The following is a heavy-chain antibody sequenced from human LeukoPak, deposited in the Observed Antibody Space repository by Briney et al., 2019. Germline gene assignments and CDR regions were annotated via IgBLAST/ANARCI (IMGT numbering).Heavy chain of an antibody. D-gene: IGHD1-20*01. V-gene: IGHV1-2*02. CDR1: GYTFTGYY. Sequence: ASVKVSCRASGYTFTGYYMHWVRQAPGQGLEWMGWINPNSGGTNYAQKFQGGVTMTRDTSISTAYMELSRLRSDDTAVYYCARSPREGNNWNVNHWGQGTLVTVSS. CDR3: ARSPREGNNWNVNH. J-gene: IGHJ4*02. CDR2: INPNSGGT.